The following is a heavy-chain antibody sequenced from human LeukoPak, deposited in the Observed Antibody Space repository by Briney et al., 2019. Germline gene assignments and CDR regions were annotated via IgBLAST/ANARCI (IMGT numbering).Heavy chain of an antibody. Sequence: GESLKISCKGSGYSFTSYWIGWVRQMPGKGLEWMGIIYPGDSDTRYSPSFQGQVTISADKSISTAYLQWSSLKASDTAMYYYARAPLDSSGYPDALDIWGQGTMVTVSS. CDR2: IYPGDSDT. CDR3: ARAPLDSSGYPDALDI. CDR1: GYSFTSYW. D-gene: IGHD3-22*01. J-gene: IGHJ3*02. V-gene: IGHV5-51*01.